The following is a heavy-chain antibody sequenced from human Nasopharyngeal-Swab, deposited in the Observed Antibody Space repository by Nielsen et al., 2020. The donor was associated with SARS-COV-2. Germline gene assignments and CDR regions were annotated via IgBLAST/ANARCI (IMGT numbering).Heavy chain of an antibody. J-gene: IGHJ4*02. Sequence: WIRQPPGKGLEWVSAISASGGSTYYADSMKGRFTISRDNSKNTLYLQMNSLRAEDTAVYYCAKDAMGYCSGDGCYGADYWGQGTLVTVSS. CDR2: ISASGGST. CDR3: AKDAMGYCSGDGCYGADY. V-gene: IGHV3-23*01. D-gene: IGHD2-15*01.